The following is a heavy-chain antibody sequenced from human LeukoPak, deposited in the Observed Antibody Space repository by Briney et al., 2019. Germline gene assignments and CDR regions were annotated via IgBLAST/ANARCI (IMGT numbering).Heavy chain of an antibody. CDR3: ARHGYCSGGSCYSGWAEYFQH. D-gene: IGHD2-15*01. V-gene: IGHV4-39*01. Sequence: SETLSLTCTVSGGSISSSSYYWGWIRQPPGKGLEWIGSIYYSGSTYYNPSLKSRVTISVDTSKNQFSLKLGSVTAADTAVYYCARHGYCSGGSCYSGWAEYFQHWGQGTLVTVSS. J-gene: IGHJ1*01. CDR1: GGSISSSSYY. CDR2: IYYSGST.